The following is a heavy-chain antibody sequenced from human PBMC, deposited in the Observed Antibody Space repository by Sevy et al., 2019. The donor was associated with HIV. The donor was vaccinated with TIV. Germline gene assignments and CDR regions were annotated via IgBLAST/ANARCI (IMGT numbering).Heavy chain of an antibody. CDR2: IGRDESST. J-gene: IGHJ4*02. D-gene: IGHD1-26*01. CDR3: GRGRTVGWEQHTIDY. CDR1: GFTFSSYW. V-gene: IGHV3-74*01. Sequence: GGSLRLSCAASGFTFSSYWMHWVRQAPGKGLVSVSRIGRDESSTRYADSVKGRFTISRDNAENPVYLQLNSLRAEDTAVYYGGRGRTVGWEQHTIDYWGQGTLVTVSS.